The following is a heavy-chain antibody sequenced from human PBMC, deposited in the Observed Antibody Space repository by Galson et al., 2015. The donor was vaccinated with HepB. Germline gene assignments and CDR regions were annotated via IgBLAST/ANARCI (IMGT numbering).Heavy chain of an antibody. V-gene: IGHV3-23*01. Sequence: SLRLSCAAPGFTFSNYAMTWVRQAPGKGLEWVSTISGFTGNTYYADSEKGRFTISSDNSKTMLYLQMNSLRAEDTAVYYCAKDERRYTSGWSFDYWGQGTRVTVSP. CDR2: ISGFTGNT. J-gene: IGHJ4*02. CDR3: AKDERRYTSGWSFDY. CDR1: GFTFSNYA. D-gene: IGHD6-19*01.